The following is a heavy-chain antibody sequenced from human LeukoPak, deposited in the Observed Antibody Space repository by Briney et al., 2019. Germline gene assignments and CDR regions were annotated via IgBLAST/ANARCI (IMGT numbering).Heavy chain of an antibody. D-gene: IGHD3-10*01. J-gene: IGHJ4*02. V-gene: IGHV3-30*02. CDR2: IRYDGSNK. Sequence: PGGSLRLSCAASGFTFSSYGMHWVRQAPGKGLEWVAFIRYDGSNKYYADSVKGRFTISRGNSKNTLYLQMNSLRAEDTAVYYCARDSLHMYYYGSGSSIGYWGQGTLVTVSS. CDR3: ARDSLHMYYYGSGSSIGY. CDR1: GFTFSSYG.